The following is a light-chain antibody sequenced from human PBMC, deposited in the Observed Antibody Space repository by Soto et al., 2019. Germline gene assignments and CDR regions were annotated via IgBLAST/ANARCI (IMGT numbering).Light chain of an antibody. CDR3: SSYTSSSLV. J-gene: IGLJ2*01. CDR1: SSDVGGYNY. V-gene: IGLV2-14*01. CDR2: DVS. Sequence: QPALTQPASVSGSPGQSITISCTGTSSDVGGYNYVSWYQQHPGKAPKLMIYDVSNRPSGVSNRFSGSKSGNTASLTISGLQAEDEADYYCSSYTSSSLVFGGGTKLTVL.